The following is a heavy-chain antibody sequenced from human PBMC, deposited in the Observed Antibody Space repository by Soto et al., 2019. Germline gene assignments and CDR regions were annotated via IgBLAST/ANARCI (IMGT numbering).Heavy chain of an antibody. CDR1: GFTFSSYA. CDR3: ARPFPDNTYYYYGMDV. J-gene: IGHJ6*02. CDR2: ISGSGDTT. V-gene: IGHV3-23*01. Sequence: EVQLLESGGGLVQPGGSLRLSCAASGFTFSSYAMSWVRQAPGKGLEWVSAISGSGDTTYYADSVKGRFTVSRDNSKNALYLQLNSLRAEDTAVYYCARPFPDNTYYYYGMDVWGQGTTVTVSS. D-gene: IGHD1-1*01.